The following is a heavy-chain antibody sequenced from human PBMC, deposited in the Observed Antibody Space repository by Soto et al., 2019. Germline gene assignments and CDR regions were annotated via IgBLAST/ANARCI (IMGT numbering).Heavy chain of an antibody. D-gene: IGHD2-2*01. V-gene: IGHV6-1*01. Sequence: SQTLSLTCAISGDSVSSNSVAWNWIRQSPSRGLEWLGRTYYRSKWYNDYAVSVKSRITINPDTSKNQFSLQLNSVTPEDTAVYYCASGVPAATGYYFDYWGQGTLVTVSS. CDR1: GDSVSSNSVA. CDR2: TYYRSKWYN. CDR3: ASGVPAATGYYFDY. J-gene: IGHJ4*02.